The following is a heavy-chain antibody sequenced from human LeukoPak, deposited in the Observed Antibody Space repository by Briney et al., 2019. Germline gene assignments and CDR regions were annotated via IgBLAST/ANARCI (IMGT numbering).Heavy chain of an antibody. V-gene: IGHV3-23*01. CDR1: GFTFSSYA. J-gene: IGHJ4*02. CDR3: AKAKGWLQIFDY. Sequence: GGSLRLSCAASGFTFSSYAMSWVHQAPGKGLEWVSAISGSGGSTYYADSVKGRFTISRDNSKNTLYLQMNSLRAEDTAVYYCAKAKGWLQIFDYWGQGTLVIVSS. CDR2: ISGSGGST. D-gene: IGHD6-19*01.